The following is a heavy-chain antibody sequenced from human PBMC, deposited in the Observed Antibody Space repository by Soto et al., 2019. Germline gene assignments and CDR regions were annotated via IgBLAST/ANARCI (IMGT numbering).Heavy chain of an antibody. Sequence: GGSLRLSCAASGFTFSSYAMSWVRQAPGKGLEWVSAISGSGGSTYYADSVKGRFTISRDNSKNTLYLQMNSLRAEDTAVYYCAKDIVGYDYGDYGGRRDELYYYYYYGMDVWGQGTTVTVSS. D-gene: IGHD4-17*01. J-gene: IGHJ6*02. CDR1: GFTFSSYA. CDR3: AKDIVGYDYGDYGGRRDELYYYYYYGMDV. V-gene: IGHV3-23*01. CDR2: ISGSGGST.